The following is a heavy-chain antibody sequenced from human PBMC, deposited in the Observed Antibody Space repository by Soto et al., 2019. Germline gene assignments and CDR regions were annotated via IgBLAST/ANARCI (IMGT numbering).Heavy chain of an antibody. J-gene: IGHJ4*02. CDR2: INPSGGST. Sequence: SVKVSCKASGYTFTSYYMHWVRQAPVQGLEWMGIINPSGGSTSYAQKFQGRVTMTRDTSTSTVYMELSSLRSEDTAVYYCAREYYDILTGYHFVYYWGQGTLVTVSS. CDR3: AREYYDILTGYHFVYY. V-gene: IGHV1-46*01. CDR1: GYTFTSYY. D-gene: IGHD3-9*01.